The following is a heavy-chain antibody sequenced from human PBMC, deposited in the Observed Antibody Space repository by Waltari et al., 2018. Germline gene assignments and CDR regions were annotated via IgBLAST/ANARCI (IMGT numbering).Heavy chain of an antibody. Sequence: QVQLVESGGGVVQPGRSLRLSCAASGFTFSSYGMHWVRQAPGKGLEWVAVIWYDGSNKYYADSEKGQFTITRENSKNTLDLQMNSLGADDTAVYYCSKRPDLLLTQYYFDYWGQGTLVTVSS. D-gene: IGHD2-15*01. CDR3: SKRPDLLLTQYYFDY. J-gene: IGHJ4*02. CDR2: IWYDGSNK. CDR1: GFTFSSYG. V-gene: IGHV3-33*06.